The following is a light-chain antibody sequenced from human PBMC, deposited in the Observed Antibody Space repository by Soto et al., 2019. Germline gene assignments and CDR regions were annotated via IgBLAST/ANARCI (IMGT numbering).Light chain of an antibody. CDR1: QSVTYN. CDR2: GAS. CDR3: QQYNDWLWT. J-gene: IGKJ1*01. Sequence: ETTLTQSPATLSASPGERVTLSCRATQSVTYNLAWYQQKPGQAPRLLIYGASTRPAGVPARFSGRGSGTEFTLTITSLQSEDFAVYYCQQYNDWLWTVGQGTKVDIK. V-gene: IGKV3-15*01.